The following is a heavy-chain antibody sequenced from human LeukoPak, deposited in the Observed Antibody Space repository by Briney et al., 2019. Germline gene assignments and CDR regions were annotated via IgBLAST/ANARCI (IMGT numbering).Heavy chain of an antibody. CDR1: GFTLGDYA. CDR2: ISWSSGSI. V-gene: IGHV3-9*01. Sequence: GGSLRLACGATGFTLGDYAMHWVRQAPGKGLEWVSGISWSSGSIGYADSVKGRFTISRDNAKNSLYLQLNSLRAEDTALYYCAKGGYLKVDYYFDYWGQGTLVTVSS. J-gene: IGHJ4*02. D-gene: IGHD5-12*01. CDR3: AKGGYLKVDYYFDY.